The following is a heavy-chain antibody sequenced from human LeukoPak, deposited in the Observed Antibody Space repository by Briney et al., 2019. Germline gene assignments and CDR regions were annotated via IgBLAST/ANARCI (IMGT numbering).Heavy chain of an antibody. J-gene: IGHJ6*02. D-gene: IGHD6-19*01. Sequence: SETLSLTCTVSGGSISSYYWSWIRQPPGKGLEWIGYIYYRGSANYNPSLKSRVTISVDTSKNQFSLKLSSVTAADTAVYYCARGGTNAAIAVYYYYGMDVWGQGTTVTVSS. CDR2: IYYRGSA. CDR1: GGSISSYY. CDR3: ARGGTNAAIAVYYYYGMDV. V-gene: IGHV4-59*01.